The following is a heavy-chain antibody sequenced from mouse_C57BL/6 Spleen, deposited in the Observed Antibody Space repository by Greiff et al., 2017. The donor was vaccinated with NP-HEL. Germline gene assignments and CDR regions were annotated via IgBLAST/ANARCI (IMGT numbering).Heavy chain of an antibody. CDR1: GYTFTSYW. CDR3: AREDYYGSSPWFAY. J-gene: IGHJ3*01. Sequence: QVQLQQPGAELVKPGASVKLSCKASGYTFTSYWMHWVKQRPGRGLEWIGRIDPNSGGTTYNEKFKSKATLTVDKPSSTAYMQLSSLTSEDSAVYYCAREDYYGSSPWFAYWGQGTLVTVSA. CDR2: IDPNSGGT. D-gene: IGHD1-1*01. V-gene: IGHV1-72*01.